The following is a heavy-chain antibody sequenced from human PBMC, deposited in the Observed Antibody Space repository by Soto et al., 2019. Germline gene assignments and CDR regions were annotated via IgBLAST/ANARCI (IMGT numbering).Heavy chain of an antibody. Sequence: PGGSLLLSCAASVFTFSNYAMNWVRLAPGKRLDWVSSLVDSGGDTYYADSVKGRFTISIDNSKNTLYLQMNSLGVDDTAVYFCAKASTGRCSGVRCYPFDHWGQGTLVTVSS. J-gene: IGHJ4*02. D-gene: IGHD2-15*01. CDR1: VFTFSNYA. V-gene: IGHV3-23*01. CDR3: AKASTGRCSGVRCYPFDH. CDR2: LVDSGGDT.